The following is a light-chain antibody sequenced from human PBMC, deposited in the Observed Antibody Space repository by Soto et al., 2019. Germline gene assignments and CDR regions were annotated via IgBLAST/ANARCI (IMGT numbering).Light chain of an antibody. V-gene: IGKV3-20*01. CDR2: DTS. J-gene: IGKJ2*01. CDR1: QTLTSSY. CDR3: QQYDASPRT. Sequence: EIVLTQSPGPLSLSPGERATLSCRASQTLTSSYLAWYQQQPGQAPSLLIYDTSSRATGIPARFSGSGAGTDFTLTISRLEPEDFAVYYCQQYDASPRTFGQGTQLEI.